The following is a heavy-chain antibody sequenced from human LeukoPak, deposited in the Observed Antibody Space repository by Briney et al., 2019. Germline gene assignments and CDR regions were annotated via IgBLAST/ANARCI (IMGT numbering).Heavy chain of an antibody. V-gene: IGHV4-31*03. Sequence: PSQTLSLTCTVSATPFTSDGYYWAWIRRSPGKGLESIGYIYYNGATYYNPSLESRVLMSIDPSTNHFSLNLASVTAADTAVYFCARFEMELHRYLDFWGPGILVTVAS. CDR1: ATPFTSDGYY. J-gene: IGHJ4*02. CDR3: ARFEMELHRYLDF. D-gene: IGHD1-7*01. CDR2: IYYNGAT.